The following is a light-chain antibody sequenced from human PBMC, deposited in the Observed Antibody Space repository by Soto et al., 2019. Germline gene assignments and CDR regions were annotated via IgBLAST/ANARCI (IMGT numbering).Light chain of an antibody. CDR3: AAWDDSLSGVV. CDR2: RNN. Sequence: QSVLTQPPSASGTPGQRVTISCSGSSSNIGSNYVYWYQQLPGTAPKLLIYRNNQRPSGVPDRFSGSKSGTSASLAISGLRSEVEATYYCAAWDDSLSGVVFGGGTKLTVL. CDR1: SSNIGSNY. J-gene: IGLJ3*02. V-gene: IGLV1-47*01.